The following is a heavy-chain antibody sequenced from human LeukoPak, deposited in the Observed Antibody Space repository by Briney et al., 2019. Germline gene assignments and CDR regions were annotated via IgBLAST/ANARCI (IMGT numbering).Heavy chain of an antibody. CDR2: ISSSGSTI. J-gene: IGHJ4*02. Sequence: GGSLRLSCAASGFTFSSYEMNWVRQAPGKGLEWVSYISSSGSTIYYADSVKGRFTISRDNAKNSLYLQMNSLRAEDTAVYYCASWIYGSGSYYNARGFDYWGQGTLVTVSS. V-gene: IGHV3-48*03. CDR3: ASWIYGSGSYYNARGFDY. CDR1: GFTFSSYE. D-gene: IGHD3-10*01.